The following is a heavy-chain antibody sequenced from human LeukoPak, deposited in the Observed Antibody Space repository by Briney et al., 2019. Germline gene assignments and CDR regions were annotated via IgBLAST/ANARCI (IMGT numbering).Heavy chain of an antibody. CDR3: ASARTTAFMDV. CDR1: GGSFSGYY. CDR2: IYTSGST. J-gene: IGHJ6*04. D-gene: IGHD2-2*01. Sequence: SETLSLTCAVYGGSFSGYYWSWIRQPAGKGLEWIGRIYTSGSTNYNPPLKSRVAMSVDTSKNQFSLKLSSVTAADTAVYYCASARTTAFMDVWGKGTTVTVSS. V-gene: IGHV4-59*10.